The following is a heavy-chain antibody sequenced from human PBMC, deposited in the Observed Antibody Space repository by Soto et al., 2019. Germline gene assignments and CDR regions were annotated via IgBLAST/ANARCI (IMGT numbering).Heavy chain of an antibody. Sequence: QLHLVQSGAVVKKPGASVTVSCSASGYPVTAYYMHWVRQAPGRGLEWMGGINPATVASKYTQTLQGRVTRTRDTSTSTVFMELSGLTSEDTAVFYCARGGGVGVAGSAAFDMWGQGTLVTVSS. CDR2: INPATVAS. CDR1: GYPVTAYY. V-gene: IGHV1-2*02. D-gene: IGHD3-3*01. CDR3: ARGGGVGVAGSAAFDM. J-gene: IGHJ3*02.